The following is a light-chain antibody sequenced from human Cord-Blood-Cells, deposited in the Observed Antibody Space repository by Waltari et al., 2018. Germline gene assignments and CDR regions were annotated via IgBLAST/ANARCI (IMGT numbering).Light chain of an antibody. V-gene: IGLV2-14*01. Sequence: QSALTQPASVSGSPGQSITISCTGTSIDVGGYNYVSWYQQHPGKAPKLMIYDVSNRTSGVSNRFSGSNSGNTASLTISGLQAEDEADYYCSSYTSSSTLVFGGGTKLTVL. CDR1: SIDVGGYNY. CDR2: DVS. J-gene: IGLJ2*01. CDR3: SSYTSSSTLV.